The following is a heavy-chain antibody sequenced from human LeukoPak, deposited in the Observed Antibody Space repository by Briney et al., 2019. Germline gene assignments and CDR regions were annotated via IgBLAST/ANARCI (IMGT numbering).Heavy chain of an antibody. J-gene: IGHJ3*02. CDR3: TWGRYFEGNVFDI. V-gene: IGHV3-15*01. CDR1: GFTFSNAW. Sequence: GGSLRLSCAASGFTFSNAWMTWVRQAPGKGLEWVGHIKSKTDGGATDYAAPEKGRFTISRDDSENTLFLQMNSLKTEDTAMYYCTWGRYFEGNVFDIWGQGTMVTVSS. CDR2: IKSKTDGGAT. D-gene: IGHD3-9*01.